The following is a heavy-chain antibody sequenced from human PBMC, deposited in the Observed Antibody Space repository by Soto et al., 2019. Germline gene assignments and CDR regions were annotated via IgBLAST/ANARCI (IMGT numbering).Heavy chain of an antibody. D-gene: IGHD4-17*01. CDR3: TRQGLRIWFDP. Sequence: PAGSPRLSCTASGFTFGDYAMSWFRKAPGKGLEWVGFIRSKAYGGTTEYAASVKGRFTISRDDSKSIAYLQMNSLKTEDTAVYYCTRQGLRIWFDPWGQGTLVTVSS. CDR1: GFTFGDYA. V-gene: IGHV3-49*03. CDR2: IRSKAYGGTT. J-gene: IGHJ5*02.